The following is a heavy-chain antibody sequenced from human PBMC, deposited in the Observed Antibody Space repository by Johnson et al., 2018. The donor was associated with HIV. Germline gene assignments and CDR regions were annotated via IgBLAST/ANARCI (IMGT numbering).Heavy chain of an antibody. CDR1: GFTFSTYG. CDR2: IKEDGTEA. CDR3: ASKGSGWALDV. V-gene: IGHV3-7*03. D-gene: IGHD6-19*01. J-gene: IGHJ3*01. Sequence: VQLVESGGGVVQPGRSLRLSCAASGFTFSTYGMHWVRQAPGKGLEWVANIKEDGTEANYVDSVKGRFTISRDNAKNTLYLQMNSLRAEDTAIYYCASKGSGWALDVWGQGTMVTVSS.